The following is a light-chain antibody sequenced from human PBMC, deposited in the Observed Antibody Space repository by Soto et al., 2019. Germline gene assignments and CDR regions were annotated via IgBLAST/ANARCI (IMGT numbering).Light chain of an antibody. CDR2: GAS. Sequence: DIVMTQSPATLSVSPGERATLSCRASQSVSSNLAWYQQKPGQAPRLLIYGASTRATDIPARFSGSGSVTEFTLTISSLQSEDFAVYYCQQYNSWPITFGQGTRLEIK. V-gene: IGKV3-15*01. J-gene: IGKJ5*01. CDR3: QQYNSWPIT. CDR1: QSVSSN.